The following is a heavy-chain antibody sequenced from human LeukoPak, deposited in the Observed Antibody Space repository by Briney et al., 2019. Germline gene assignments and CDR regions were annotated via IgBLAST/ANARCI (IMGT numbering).Heavy chain of an antibody. Sequence: ASVKVSCKTSGYTFTDYYMHWVRQAPGQGFEWMGWINPNSGVISSAQKFQGRVTMTRDTSITTVYMEVRWLTSDDTAIYYCARADRLDGAPYLIGPWGQGTLVTVSS. J-gene: IGHJ5*02. V-gene: IGHV1-2*02. CDR3: ARADRLDGAPYLIGP. CDR2: INPNSGVI. D-gene: IGHD2-21*01. CDR1: GYTFTDYY.